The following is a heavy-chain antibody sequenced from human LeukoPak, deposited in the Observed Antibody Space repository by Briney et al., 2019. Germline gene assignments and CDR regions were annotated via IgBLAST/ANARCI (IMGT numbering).Heavy chain of an antibody. Sequence: PGGSLRLSCEASEFTFSNYWMSWVRQAPGKGLEWVANVKQDGSEKYSVDSVKGRFTISRDSARNSLYLQMNSLRAEDTAVYFCARLHPAAIGSVDYWGQGTLVTVSS. CDR1: EFTFSNYW. D-gene: IGHD2-2*01. CDR2: VKQDGSEK. V-gene: IGHV3-7*01. J-gene: IGHJ4*02. CDR3: ARLHPAAIGSVDY.